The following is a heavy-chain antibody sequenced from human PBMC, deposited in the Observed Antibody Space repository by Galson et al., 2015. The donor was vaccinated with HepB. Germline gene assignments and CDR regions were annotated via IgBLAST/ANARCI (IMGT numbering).Heavy chain of an antibody. Sequence: SVKVSCKASGYTFTSYAMHWVRQAPGQRLEWMGWIHAGNGNTKYSQKFQGRVTITRDTSASTAYMELSSLGSEDTAVYYCARDAEEQQLALYWGQGTLVTVSS. D-gene: IGHD6-13*01. CDR2: IHAGNGNT. V-gene: IGHV1-3*01. CDR1: GYTFTSYA. CDR3: ARDAEEQQLALY. J-gene: IGHJ4*02.